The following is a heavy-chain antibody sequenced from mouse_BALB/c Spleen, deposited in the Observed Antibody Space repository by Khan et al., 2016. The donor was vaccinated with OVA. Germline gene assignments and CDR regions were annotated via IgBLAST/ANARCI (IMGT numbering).Heavy chain of an antibody. J-gene: IGHJ4*01. CDR2: ISTSGRYT. CDR3: ARCLYGSSYDYYAMDY. Sequence: EVELVESGGDLVKPGGSLKLSCAASGFTFSSYGMSWVRPTPDKRLEWVAIISTSGRYTYYPDSVQGRFTISRDNAKNTLYLQMSSLKSEDTAMSYCARCLYGSSYDYYAMDYWGQGTSVTVSS. D-gene: IGHD1-1*01. CDR1: GFTFSSYG. V-gene: IGHV5-6*01.